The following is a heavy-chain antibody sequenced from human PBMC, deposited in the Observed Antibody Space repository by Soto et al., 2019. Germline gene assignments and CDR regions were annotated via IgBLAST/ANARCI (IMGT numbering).Heavy chain of an antibody. D-gene: IGHD6-13*01. Sequence: EVQLVESGGGLVQPGGSLRLSCAASGFTVSSNYMSWVRQAPGKGLEWVSVIYSGGSTYYADSVKGRFTISRDNSKNTLYLQMNSLRAEDTAVYYCARALKQQLVDYWGQGTLVTVSS. CDR2: IYSGGST. CDR3: ARALKQQLVDY. CDR1: GFTVSSNY. J-gene: IGHJ4*02. V-gene: IGHV3-66*01.